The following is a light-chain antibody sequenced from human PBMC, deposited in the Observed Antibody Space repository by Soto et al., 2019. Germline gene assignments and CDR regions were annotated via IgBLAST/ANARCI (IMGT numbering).Light chain of an antibody. V-gene: IGLV1-44*01. CDR3: ATWDDSLNAVV. CDR1: SSNIGSNT. Sequence: QSVLTQPPSASGTPGQRVSISCSGSSSNIGSNTVNWYQQLPGTAPKLLIYPNNQRPSGVPDRFSGSKSGTSASLAISGLRSVDEADYYCATWDDSLNAVVFGGGTKVTVL. CDR2: PNN. J-gene: IGLJ2*01.